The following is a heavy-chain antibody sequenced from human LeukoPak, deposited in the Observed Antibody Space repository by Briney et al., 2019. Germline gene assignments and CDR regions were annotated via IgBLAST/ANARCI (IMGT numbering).Heavy chain of an antibody. CDR1: GFIFSSYA. J-gene: IGHJ4*02. CDR3: VRIPAAIGFADY. CDR2: ITNDVGST. V-gene: IGHV3-64D*06. Sequence: GGSLRLSCSASGFIFSSYAMHWVRQAPGKRLEYVSAITNDVGSTFYADSVKGRFNISRDNSENTLYLQMSSLRAEDTAVYYCVRIPAAIGFADYWGQGTLVTVSS. D-gene: IGHD2-2*01.